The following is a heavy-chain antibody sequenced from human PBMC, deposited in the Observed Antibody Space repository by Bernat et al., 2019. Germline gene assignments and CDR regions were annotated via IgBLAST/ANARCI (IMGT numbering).Heavy chain of an antibody. V-gene: IGHV3-53*02. Sequence: EVQLVETGGGLIQPGGSLRLSCAASGFSVSSSYMSWVRQAPGKGLEWVSIIYSGGNTYYADTVRSRFTISRDNSKNTLYLPMNNLRADDTAVYYCARERATVYDAFDIWGQGTIVTVSS. CDR2: IYSGGNT. J-gene: IGHJ3*02. CDR1: GFSVSSSY. CDR3: ARERATVYDAFDI. D-gene: IGHD4-17*01.